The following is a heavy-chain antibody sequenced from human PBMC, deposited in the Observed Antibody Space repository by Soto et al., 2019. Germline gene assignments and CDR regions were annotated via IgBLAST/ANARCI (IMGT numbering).Heavy chain of an antibody. CDR1: GFTFSSCS. Sequence: AGSLRLSCAASGFTFSSCSMGWVRQAPGKGPAWVSTISRTGSETYYADPVKGRFTISRDNSKNTLSLQMNSLRVEDMGVYFCAKGGTFVKETDFWGQGALVTVSS. D-gene: IGHD3-16*02. J-gene: IGHJ4*02. CDR2: ISRTGSET. CDR3: AKGGTFVKETDF. V-gene: IGHV3-23*05.